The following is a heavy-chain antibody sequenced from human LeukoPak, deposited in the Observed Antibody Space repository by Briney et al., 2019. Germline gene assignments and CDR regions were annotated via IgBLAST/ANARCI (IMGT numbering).Heavy chain of an antibody. CDR3: ARDYLSSGLDY. V-gene: IGHV3-30-3*01. J-gene: IGHJ4*02. CDR1: GFTFSSYA. Sequence: PGGSLRLSCAASGFTFSSYAMHWVRQAPGKGLEWVAVISYDGSNKYYADSVKGRFTVSRDNSKNTLYLQMNSLRAEDTAVYYCARDYLSSGLDYWGQGTLVTVSS. D-gene: IGHD6-19*01. CDR2: ISYDGSNK.